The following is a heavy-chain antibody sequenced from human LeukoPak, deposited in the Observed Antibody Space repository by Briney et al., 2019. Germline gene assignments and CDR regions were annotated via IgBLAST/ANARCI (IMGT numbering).Heavy chain of an antibody. V-gene: IGHV4-59*01. D-gene: IGHD6-25*01. CDR1: GVSISSYH. CDR2: IYYSGST. J-gene: IGHJ3*01. Sequence: PSETLSLTCTVSGVSISSYHWSWIRQPPGKGLGWIGYIYYSGSTNYNPSLKSRVTISIDASKNQFSLWLSSVTAADTAVYHCASARLGSGLEGAFDVWGQGTMVTVSS. CDR3: ASARLGSGLEGAFDV.